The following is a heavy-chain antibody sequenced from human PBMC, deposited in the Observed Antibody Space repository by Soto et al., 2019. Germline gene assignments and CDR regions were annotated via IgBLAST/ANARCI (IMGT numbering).Heavy chain of an antibody. CDR3: ARSFWSGYINWFDP. Sequence: GGSLRLSCAASGFTFSSYSMNWVRQAPGKGLEWVSYISSSSSTIYYADSVKGRFTISRDNAKNSLYLQMNSLRAEDTAVYYCARSFWSGYINWFDPWGQGTLVTVSS. V-gene: IGHV3-48*01. CDR2: ISSSSSTI. CDR1: GFTFSSYS. D-gene: IGHD3-3*01. J-gene: IGHJ5*02.